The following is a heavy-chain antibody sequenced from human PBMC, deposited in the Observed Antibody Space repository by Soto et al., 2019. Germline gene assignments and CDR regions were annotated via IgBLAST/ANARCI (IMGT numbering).Heavy chain of an antibody. CDR1: GGTFSSYA. CDR3: ARDRGISRNYFDY. D-gene: IGHD3-10*01. Sequence: GASVKVSCKASGGTFSSYATSWVRQAPGQGLEWMGGIIPIFGTANYAQKFQGRVTITADESTSTAYMELSSLRSEDTAVYYCARDRGISRNYFDYWGQGTLVTVSS. J-gene: IGHJ4*02. CDR2: IIPIFGTA. V-gene: IGHV1-69*13.